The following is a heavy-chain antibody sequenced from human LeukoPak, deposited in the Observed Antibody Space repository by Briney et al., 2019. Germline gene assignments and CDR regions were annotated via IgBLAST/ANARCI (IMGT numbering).Heavy chain of an antibody. D-gene: IGHD3-10*01. CDR2: VGTAGDT. J-gene: IGHJ3*02. Sequence: GSLRLSCAASGFTFSSYAMHWVRQPTGKGLEWVSCVGTAGDTYYPASVKGRFTISRENAKNSLYLQMNSLRAGDTAVYYCARARTPYYSPSGNPTDAFDIWGQGTMVTVSS. CDR3: ARARTPYYSPSGNPTDAFDI. V-gene: IGHV3-13*01. CDR1: GFTFSSYA.